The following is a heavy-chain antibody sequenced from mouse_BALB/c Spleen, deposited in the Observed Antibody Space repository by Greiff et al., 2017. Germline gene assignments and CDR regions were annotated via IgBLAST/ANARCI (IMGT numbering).Heavy chain of an antibody. Sequence: EVKLMESGGGLVQPGGSRKLSCAASGFTFSSFGMHWVRQAPEKGLEWVAYISSGSSTIYYADTVKGRFTISRDNPKNTLFLQMTSLRSEDTAMYYCARGGTVVGNFDYWGQGTTLTVSS. CDR2: ISSGSSTI. D-gene: IGHD1-1*01. CDR1: GFTFSSFG. J-gene: IGHJ2*01. V-gene: IGHV5-17*02. CDR3: ARGGTVVGNFDY.